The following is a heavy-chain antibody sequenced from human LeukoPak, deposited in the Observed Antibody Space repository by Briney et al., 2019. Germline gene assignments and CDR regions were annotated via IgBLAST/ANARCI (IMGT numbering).Heavy chain of an antibody. CDR3: ARGSGSYKFNYYYYYMDV. D-gene: IGHD1-26*01. V-gene: IGHV1-69*13. CDR1: GGTFSSYA. Sequence: ASVKVSCKASGGTFSSYAISWVRQAPGQGREWMGGIIPVFGTANYAQKFQGRVTITADESTSTAYMELSSLRSEDTAVYYCARGSGSYKFNYYYYYMDVWGKGTTVTVSS. J-gene: IGHJ6*03. CDR2: IIPVFGTA.